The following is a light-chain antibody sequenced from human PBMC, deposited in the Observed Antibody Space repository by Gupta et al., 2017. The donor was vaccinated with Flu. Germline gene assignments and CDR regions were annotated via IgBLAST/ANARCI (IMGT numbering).Light chain of an antibody. Sequence: GERATPSCRASQSVSSSLAWYQQKPGQPPRLLIYGASTRATGIPARFSGSGSGTEFTLTISSLQSEDFAVYYCQQYNYWPGTFGQGTKVEIK. CDR2: GAS. V-gene: IGKV3-15*01. CDR3: QQYNYWPGT. CDR1: QSVSSS. J-gene: IGKJ1*01.